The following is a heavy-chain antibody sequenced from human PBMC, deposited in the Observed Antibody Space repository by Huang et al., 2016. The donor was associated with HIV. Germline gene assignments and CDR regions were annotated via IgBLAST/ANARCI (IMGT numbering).Heavy chain of an antibody. Sequence: QVLLVQSGAEVMKPGSSVKVSCTAFGGTFSSYAISWVRQAPGQGLGWMGGIIPSVGTANYTQKFQGRVTITVDESTNTGYMELTRLTSEDTAVYYCARTAYSYGFRQGYNWFDPWGQGTPVTVSS. CDR2: IIPSVGTA. CDR3: ARTAYSYGFRQGYNWFDP. J-gene: IGHJ5*02. V-gene: IGHV1-69*13. D-gene: IGHD5-18*01. CDR1: GGTFSSYA.